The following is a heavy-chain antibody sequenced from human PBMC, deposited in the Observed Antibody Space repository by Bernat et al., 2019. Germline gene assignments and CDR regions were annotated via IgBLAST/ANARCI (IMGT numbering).Heavy chain of an antibody. Sequence: EVQLVESGGGLVQPGGSLRLSCAASGFTFSSYWMHWVRQAPGKGLVWVSRINSDGSSTCYADSVKGRFTISRDNDKNTLYLQMNSLRAEDTAVYYCARCAVVTPEGWFDPWGQGTLVTVSS. CDR2: INSDGSST. V-gene: IGHV3-74*01. J-gene: IGHJ5*02. CDR3: ARCAVVTPEGWFDP. CDR1: GFTFSSYW. D-gene: IGHD2-21*02.